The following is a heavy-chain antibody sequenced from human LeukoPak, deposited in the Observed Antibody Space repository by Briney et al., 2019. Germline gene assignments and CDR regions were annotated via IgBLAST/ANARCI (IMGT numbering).Heavy chain of an antibody. CDR2: INGGTT. CDR3: ARCRRYTTGWCNWLDP. D-gene: IGHD6-19*01. CDR1: GIIFSSDA. J-gene: IGHJ5*02. V-gene: IGHV3-23*01. Sequence: PEGSLRLSCAASGIIFSSDAMTWVRQAPGKGLGWVSSINGGTTLYAASVEGRFTISRDSSKNTLFLQMNSLRAEDTAVYFCARCRRYTTGWCNWLDPWGQGTQVTVSS.